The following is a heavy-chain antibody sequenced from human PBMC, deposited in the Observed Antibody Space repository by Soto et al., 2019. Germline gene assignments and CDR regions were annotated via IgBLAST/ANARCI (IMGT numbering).Heavy chain of an antibody. J-gene: IGHJ4*02. CDR3: ARHVGLLTAVSHFDY. CDR2: IKRDGSEK. V-gene: IGHV3-7*01. Sequence: GGSLRLSCAASGFTFSSYWMSWVRQAPGKGLEWVANIKRDGSEKYYVDSVKGRFTISRDNAKNSLYLQMNSLRAEDTAVYYCARHVGLLTAVSHFDYWGQGTLVTVSS. CDR1: GFTFSSYW. D-gene: IGHD6-19*01.